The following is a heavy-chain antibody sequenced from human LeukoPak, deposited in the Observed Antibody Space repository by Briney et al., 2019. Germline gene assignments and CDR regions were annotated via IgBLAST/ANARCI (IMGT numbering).Heavy chain of an antibody. CDR1: GYNFGNYW. CDR3: ARSLEYSYHNDY. J-gene: IGHJ4*02. CDR2: VYPSDSDT. V-gene: IGHV5-51*01. D-gene: IGHD5-18*01. Sequence: GESLKISCKGSGYNFGNYWIAWVRQMPGKGLEWMGIVYPSDSDTRYSPSFQGQVTISADKSIGTAYLQWSSLRPSDTAMYYCARSLEYSYHNDYWGQGTQVTVSS.